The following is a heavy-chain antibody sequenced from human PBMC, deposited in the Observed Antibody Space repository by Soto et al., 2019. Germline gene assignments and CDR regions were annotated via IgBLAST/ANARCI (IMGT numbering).Heavy chain of an antibody. V-gene: IGHV3-30-3*01. CDR3: ARGTTTSAFSAMDV. CDR2: ISYDGDNK. J-gene: IGHJ6*02. Sequence: QVQLVESGGGVVQPGRSLRLSCAASGFTFSYHALNWVRHAPGKGLEWVAGISYDGDNKYIAESVKGRFTISRDNSKNTVSLQMNSLRAEDTAMYFCARGTTTSAFSAMDVWGQGTTVTVSS. D-gene: IGHD1-1*01. CDR1: GFTFSYHA.